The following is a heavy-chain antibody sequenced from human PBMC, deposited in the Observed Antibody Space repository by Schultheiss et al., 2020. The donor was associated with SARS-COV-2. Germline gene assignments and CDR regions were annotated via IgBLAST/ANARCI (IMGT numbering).Heavy chain of an antibody. D-gene: IGHD6-13*01. CDR3: ARDSSSGGQDYYYYGMDV. V-gene: IGHV3-23*01. Sequence: GESLKISCAASGFTFSSYAMSWVRQAPGKGLEWVSAISGSGGSTYYADSVKGRFTISRDNSKNTLYLQMNSLRAEDTAVYYCARDSSSGGQDYYYYGMDVWGQGTTVTVSS. CDR2: ISGSGGST. J-gene: IGHJ6*02. CDR1: GFTFSSYA.